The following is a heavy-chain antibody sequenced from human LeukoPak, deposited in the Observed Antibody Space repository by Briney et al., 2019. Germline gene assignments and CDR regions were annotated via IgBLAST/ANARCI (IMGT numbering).Heavy chain of an antibody. Sequence: GGSLRLSCAASGFTFSSYSMNWVRQAPGKGLEWVSYISSSSSTIYYADSVKGRFTISRDNAKNSLYLQMNSLRDADTAVYYCARGATIDYWGQGTLVTVSS. V-gene: IGHV3-48*02. J-gene: IGHJ4*02. CDR2: ISSSSSTI. CDR3: ARGATIDY. CDR1: GFTFSSYS. D-gene: IGHD1-26*01.